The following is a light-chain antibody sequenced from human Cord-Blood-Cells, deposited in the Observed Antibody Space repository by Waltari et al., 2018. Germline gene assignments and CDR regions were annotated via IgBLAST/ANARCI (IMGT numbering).Light chain of an antibody. CDR3: EQRSNTIT. V-gene: IGKV3-11*01. CDR1: QSVSSY. CDR2: DAS. Sequence: VLTQAPATLSLSPGSGATLSCRASQSVSSYLAWYQQNPGQAPRRLIYDASNRATGIPARVSGSGAVTDFTRTISSVEPEDFAVYYCEQRSNTITVGQGTRLEI. J-gene: IGKJ5*01.